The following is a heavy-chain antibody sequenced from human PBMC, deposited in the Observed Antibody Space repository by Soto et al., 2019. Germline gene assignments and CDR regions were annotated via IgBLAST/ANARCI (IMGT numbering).Heavy chain of an antibody. J-gene: IGHJ3*02. V-gene: IGHV1-2*02. CDR1: GSTVTGYY. D-gene: IGHD1-26*01. CDR2: INPNSGGT. Sequence: DSVKVSCKASGSTVTGYYLHWVRQAPGQGLEWMGWINPNSGGTNYAQKFRGRVTMTRDTSISTAYMELSRLRSDDTAVYYCAREVGATENAFDIWGQGTMVTGSS. CDR3: AREVGATENAFDI.